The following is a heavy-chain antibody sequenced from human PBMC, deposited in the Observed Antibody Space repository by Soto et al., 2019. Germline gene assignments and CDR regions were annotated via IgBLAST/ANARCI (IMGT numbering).Heavy chain of an antibody. D-gene: IGHD6-13*01. V-gene: IGHV3-21*01. J-gene: IGHJ6*02. Sequence: GGSLRLSCAASGFTFSSYSMNWVRQAPGKGLEWVSSISSSSSYLYYADSVKGRFTISRDNAKNSLYLQMNSLRAEDTAVYYCARLGEAAARYYGMDVWGQGTTVTVSS. CDR1: GFTFSSYS. CDR2: ISSSSSYL. CDR3: ARLGEAAARYYGMDV.